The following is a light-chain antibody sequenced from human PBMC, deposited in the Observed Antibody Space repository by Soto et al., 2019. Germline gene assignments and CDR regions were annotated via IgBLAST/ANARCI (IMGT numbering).Light chain of an antibody. CDR2: GAS. CDR1: QGIGST. J-gene: IGKJ4*01. Sequence: ELAMTQSPATLSFSPGERATLSCRASQGIGSTLAWYQQKAGQAPRLLIYGASSRATGIPDRFSGSGSGTDFTLTISRLEPEDFAVYYCQQYGSSPLTFGGGTKVDIK. V-gene: IGKV3-20*01. CDR3: QQYGSSPLT.